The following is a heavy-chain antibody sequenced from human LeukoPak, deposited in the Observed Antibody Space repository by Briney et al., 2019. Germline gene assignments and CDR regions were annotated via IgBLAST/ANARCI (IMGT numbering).Heavy chain of an antibody. V-gene: IGHV3-23*01. CDR3: AKDLTVRRTYYFDY. CDR1: GFTFSFYA. CDR2: ISGSVSST. D-gene: IGHD1-1*01. Sequence: GGSLRLSCAASGFTFSFYAMSWVRQAPGKGLEWVSVISGSVSSTNYADSVKGRFTISRDNSKNTLYLQMNSLRAEDTAVYYCAKDLTVRRTYYFDYWGQGTLVTVSS. J-gene: IGHJ4*02.